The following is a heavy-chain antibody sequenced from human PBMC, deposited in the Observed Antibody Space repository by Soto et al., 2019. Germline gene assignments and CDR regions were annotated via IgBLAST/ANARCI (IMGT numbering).Heavy chain of an antibody. CDR3: ARASGSNIHFDY. D-gene: IGHD1-26*01. CDR2: SNTDGSST. Sequence: EVQLVESGGGLVQPGGSLRLACAASGLTFSSSWMHWVRQAPGKGLVWVSRSNTDGSSTTYADSVKGRITISRDNTKNTLYLQMNSLRVEDTAVYYCARASGSNIHFDYWGQGTLVTVSS. V-gene: IGHV3-74*01. CDR1: GLTFSSSW. J-gene: IGHJ4*02.